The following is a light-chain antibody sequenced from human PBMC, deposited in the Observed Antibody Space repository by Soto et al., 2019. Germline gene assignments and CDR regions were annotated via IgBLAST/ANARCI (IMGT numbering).Light chain of an antibody. CDR3: QQYGRSPLT. V-gene: IGKV3-20*01. J-gene: IGKJ1*01. Sequence: EIVLTQSPDTLSLSPGERATLSCRASQSVNSRYLAWYQQKPGQAPRLLIYGASNRATDIPDRFSGSGSETDFTLSITSMEPEDFVVYFCQQYGRSPLTFGQGTKVEVK. CDR1: QSVNSRY. CDR2: GAS.